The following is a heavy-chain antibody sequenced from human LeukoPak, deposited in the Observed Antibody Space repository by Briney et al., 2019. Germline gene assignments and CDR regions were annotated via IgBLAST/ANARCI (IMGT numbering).Heavy chain of an antibody. CDR1: GGSISSYY. Sequence: SETLFLTCTVSGGSISSYYWSWIRQPPGKGLEWIGYIYYSGSTNYNPSLKSRVTISVDTSKNQFSLKLSSVTAADTAVYYCAREDGDTATRGPEYWGQGTLVTVSS. CDR3: AREDGDTATRGPEY. CDR2: IYYSGST. J-gene: IGHJ4*02. V-gene: IGHV4-59*01. D-gene: IGHD5-18*01.